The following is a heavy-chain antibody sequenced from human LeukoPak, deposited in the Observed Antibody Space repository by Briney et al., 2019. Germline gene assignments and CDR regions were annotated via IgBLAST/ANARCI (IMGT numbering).Heavy chain of an antibody. J-gene: IGHJ4*02. V-gene: IGHV4-59*08. CDR3: ARVTLFRGAQIDS. CDR2: IYYSGGT. Sequence: SETLSLTCTVSGGSISSYYWSWIRQPPGEGLEWIGYIYYSGGTNYNPSLKSRVTMSVDTSKNQFSLNLSTVTAADTAVYFCARVTLFRGAQIDSWGQGTLVTVSS. D-gene: IGHD3-10*01. CDR1: GGSISSYY.